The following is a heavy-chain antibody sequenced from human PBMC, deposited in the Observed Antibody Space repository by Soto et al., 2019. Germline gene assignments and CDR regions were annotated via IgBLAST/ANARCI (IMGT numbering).Heavy chain of an antibody. J-gene: IGHJ4*02. CDR2: INWNGGST. D-gene: IGHD3-22*01. Sequence: PGGSLRLSCAASGFIFDDYGMSWVRQAQGKGLEWVSGINWNGGSTSYADSVRGRFTISRDNAKNSLYLQMDSLRAADTALYYCARDGYYYDISDHYEFDSWGQGTLVTVSS. V-gene: IGHV3-20*04. CDR1: GFIFDDYG. CDR3: ARDGYYYDISDHYEFDS.